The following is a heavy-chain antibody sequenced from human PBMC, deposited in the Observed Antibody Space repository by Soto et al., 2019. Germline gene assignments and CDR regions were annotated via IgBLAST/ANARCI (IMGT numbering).Heavy chain of an antibody. CDR1: GYTFVSYG. D-gene: IGHD3-22*01. CDR3: ARDQHFFDSSGYYDH. J-gene: IGHJ5*02. Sequence: QIQLVQSAAEVKKPGASVKVSCKTSGYTFVSYGISWVRQAPGQGLEWMGWISPYNGNTNFAQRFRGRVTLTTDTSTDSVYMDLGSLKSDDTAVYYCARDQHFFDSSGYYDHWGQGTLITVSS. V-gene: IGHV1-18*04. CDR2: ISPYNGNT.